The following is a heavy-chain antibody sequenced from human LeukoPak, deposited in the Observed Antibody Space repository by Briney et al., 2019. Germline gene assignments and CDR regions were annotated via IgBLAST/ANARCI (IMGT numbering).Heavy chain of an antibody. V-gene: IGHV3-21*01. D-gene: IGHD2-15*01. CDR1: GFTFNSYS. Sequence: GGSLRLSCAASGFTFNSYSMNGVRQAPGKGLEWVSSITSSSSYIYYADSVKGRFTISRDNAKNSLYLQMNSLRAEDTAVYYCARDLVVVVAARGGYWGQGTLVTVSS. CDR2: ITSSSSYI. J-gene: IGHJ4*02. CDR3: ARDLVVVVAARGGY.